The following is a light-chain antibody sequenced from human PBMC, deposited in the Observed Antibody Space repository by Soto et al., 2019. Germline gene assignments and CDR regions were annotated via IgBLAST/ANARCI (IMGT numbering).Light chain of an antibody. V-gene: IGKV3-20*01. CDR1: QSVSNSY. CDR2: GAS. Sequence: EIVLTQSPGTLSLSPGERATLSCWASQSVSNSYLAWYQQKLGQAPRVLIYGASSRATGIPDRFSGSGFGTDFTLTISRLEPEECAVDYCQQYGSLPYTFGQGTKLEIK. CDR3: QQYGSLPYT. J-gene: IGKJ2*01.